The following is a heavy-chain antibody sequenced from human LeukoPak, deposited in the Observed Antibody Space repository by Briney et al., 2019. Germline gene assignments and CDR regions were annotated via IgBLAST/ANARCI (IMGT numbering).Heavy chain of an antibody. Sequence: PGGSLRLSCVASGFTFSSYWMSWVRQAPGKGLEWVANIKQDGSEKYYVDSVKGRFTISRDNAKNSLYLQMNSLRVEDTAVYYCAKGYDILTGYSYDYWGQGTLVTVSS. J-gene: IGHJ4*02. CDR3: AKGYDILTGYSYDY. CDR2: IKQDGSEK. V-gene: IGHV3-7*01. CDR1: GFTFSSYW. D-gene: IGHD3-9*01.